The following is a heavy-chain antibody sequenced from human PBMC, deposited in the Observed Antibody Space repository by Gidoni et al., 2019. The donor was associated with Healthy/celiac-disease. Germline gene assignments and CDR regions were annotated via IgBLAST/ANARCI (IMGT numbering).Heavy chain of an antibody. CDR1: GGSFSGYY. CDR3: ARGHPAGQAYYYYMDV. J-gene: IGHJ6*03. CDR2: INHSGST. Sequence: QVQLQQWGAGLLKPSETLSLTCAVYGGSFSGYYWSWIRQPPGKGLEWIGEINHSGSTNYNPSLKSRVTISVDTSKNQFSLKLSSVTAADTAVYYCARGHPAGQAYYYYMDVWGKGTTVTVSS. V-gene: IGHV4-34*01.